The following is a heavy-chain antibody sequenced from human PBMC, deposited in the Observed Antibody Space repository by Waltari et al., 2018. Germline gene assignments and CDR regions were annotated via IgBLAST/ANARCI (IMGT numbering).Heavy chain of an antibody. CDR2: IYHSGST. Sequence: QVQLQESGPGLVEPSETLSLTCAFSGFSINSGYSWGLIREPPEKGLEWIGSIYHSGSTFYNPSLKSRVTISVDTSNNQFSLKLRSVTAADTAVYYCARGGFDSNSYFDLWGRGTLVTVSS. CDR1: GFSINSGYS. CDR3: ARGGFDSNSYFDL. D-gene: IGHD3-22*01. V-gene: IGHV4-38-2*01. J-gene: IGHJ2*01.